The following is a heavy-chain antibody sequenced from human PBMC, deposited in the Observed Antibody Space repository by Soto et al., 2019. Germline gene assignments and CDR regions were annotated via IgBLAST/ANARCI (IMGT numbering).Heavy chain of an antibody. CDR2: ISWNSGSI. CDR3: AKYLVLGGIAAACQTS. CDR1: GFTFDDYA. D-gene: IGHD6-13*01. Sequence: GGSLRLSCAASGFTFDDYAMHWVRQAPGKGLEWVSGISWNSGSIGYADSVKGRFTISRDNAKNSLYLQMNSLRAEDTALYYCAKYLVLGGIAAACQTSWDQGTLVTVS. V-gene: IGHV3-9*01. J-gene: IGHJ5*02.